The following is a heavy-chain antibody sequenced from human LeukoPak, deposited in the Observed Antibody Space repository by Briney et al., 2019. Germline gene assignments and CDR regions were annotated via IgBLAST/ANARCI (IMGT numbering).Heavy chain of an antibody. D-gene: IGHD6-25*01. CDR2: FNPTSGDT. V-gene: IGHV1-46*01. J-gene: IGHJ3*02. CDR1: GYTFTSYY. Sequence: GASVKVSCKASGYTFTSYYVHWVRQAPGQGLEWMGIFNPTSGDTNYAQNFQGRVTMTRDMSTSTVYMELSSLRSEDTAVYYCARYGFSSVWQGGWHAFDIWGLGTMVTVSS. CDR3: ARYGFSSVWQGGWHAFDI.